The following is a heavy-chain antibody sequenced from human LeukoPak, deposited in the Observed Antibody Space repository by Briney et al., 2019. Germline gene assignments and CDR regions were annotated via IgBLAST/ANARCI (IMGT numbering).Heavy chain of an antibody. V-gene: IGHV3-20*04. CDR3: ARDSFSGSSLDY. CDR2: INWDGGST. Sequence: GGSLRFSCAASGFTFDEYGMSWVRQAPGKGLEWVSSINWDGGSTAYADSVQGRFTISRDNAKNSLHLQMKSLRAEDTALYYCARDSFSGSSLDYWGQGTLVTVSS. CDR1: GFTFDEYG. D-gene: IGHD1-26*01. J-gene: IGHJ4*02.